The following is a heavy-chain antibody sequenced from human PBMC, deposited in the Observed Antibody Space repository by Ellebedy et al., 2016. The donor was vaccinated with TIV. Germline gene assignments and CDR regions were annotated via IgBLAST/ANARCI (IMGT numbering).Heavy chain of an antibody. D-gene: IGHD2-8*01. V-gene: IGHV3-23*01. J-gene: IGHJ3*02. CDR1: GFTFSNYV. CDR2: ISAGGGAT. Sequence: GESLKISCAASGFTFSNYVMSWVRQAPGKGLEWVSTISAGGGATYYADSVKGRFNISRDNSKDTVYLQMNSLRAEDTAVYYCAKGLIVLMVYAPDDAFDIWGQGTTVTVSS. CDR3: AKGLIVLMVYAPDDAFDI.